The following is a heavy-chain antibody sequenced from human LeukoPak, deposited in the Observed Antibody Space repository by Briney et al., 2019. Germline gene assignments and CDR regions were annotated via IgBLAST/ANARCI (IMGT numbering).Heavy chain of an antibody. J-gene: IGHJ3*02. CDR2: IYPGDSDT. Sequence: GESLKISCKGSGYSFTSYWIGWVRQMPGKGLEWMGIIYPGDSDTRYSPSFQGQVTISADKSISTAYLQWSSLKASDTAMYYCARRLWELGPQDAFDIWGQGTMVTVSS. D-gene: IGHD1-26*01. CDR1: GYSFTSYW. V-gene: IGHV5-51*01. CDR3: ARRLWELGPQDAFDI.